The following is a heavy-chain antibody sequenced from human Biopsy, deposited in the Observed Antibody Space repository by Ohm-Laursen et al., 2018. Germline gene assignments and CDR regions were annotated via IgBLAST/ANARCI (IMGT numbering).Heavy chain of an antibody. CDR2: INPHSGTT. Sequence: VSSVKVSCKASGYTFTGQYLHWVRQVPGQGLEWMGWINPHSGTTKFAQDFQGRVTMTRDTSITTAYMELRRLRSDDTAAYYCAKGQDLRGGAEYFQHWGQGALVTVSS. V-gene: IGHV1-2*02. CDR3: AKGQDLRGGAEYFQH. CDR1: GYTFTGQY. J-gene: IGHJ1*01. D-gene: IGHD2-15*01.